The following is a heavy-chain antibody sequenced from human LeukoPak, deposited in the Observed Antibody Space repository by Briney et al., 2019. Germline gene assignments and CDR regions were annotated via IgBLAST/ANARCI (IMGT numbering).Heavy chain of an antibody. V-gene: IGHV1-2*06. CDR3: ARGDLWYYYMDV. CDR2: INPNSGGT. D-gene: IGHD2-21*01. Sequence: ASVKISCKVSGYTFTGYYMHWVRQAPGQGLEWMGRINPNSGGTNYAQKFQGRVTMTRDTSISTAYMELSRLRSDDTAVYYCARGDLWYYYMDVWGKGTTVTVSS. CDR1: GYTFTGYY. J-gene: IGHJ6*03.